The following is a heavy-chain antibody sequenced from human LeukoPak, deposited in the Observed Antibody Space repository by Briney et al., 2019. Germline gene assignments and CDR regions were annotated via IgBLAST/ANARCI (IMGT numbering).Heavy chain of an antibody. CDR3: VRDVGAVRGEVYFDY. Sequence: GGSLRLSCAASGFTFSAYWMHWVRQVPGKGLVWVSRINNDGTATFFADSVKGRFTISRDNAKNTLYLQMDSLRAEDTAMYFCVRDVGAVRGEVYFDYWGQGTLVTVSS. V-gene: IGHV3-74*01. CDR2: INNDGTAT. CDR1: GFTFSAYW. D-gene: IGHD3-10*01. J-gene: IGHJ4*02.